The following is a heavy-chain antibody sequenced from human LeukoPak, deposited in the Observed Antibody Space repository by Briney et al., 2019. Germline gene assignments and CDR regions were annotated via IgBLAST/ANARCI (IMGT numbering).Heavy chain of an antibody. V-gene: IGHV3-30*02. CDR3: ARNRLRATATYMDV. J-gene: IGHJ6*04. Sequence: GGSLRLSCVASGVTFSNYGMHWVRQAPGKGLEWVAFIEYDGTDTHFADSVRGRFTVSRDNSEDTLYLQIITLRAVDTAVYYCARNRLRATATYMDVWGKGTTVTVSS. D-gene: IGHD2-15*01. CDR2: IEYDGTDT. CDR1: GVTFSNYG.